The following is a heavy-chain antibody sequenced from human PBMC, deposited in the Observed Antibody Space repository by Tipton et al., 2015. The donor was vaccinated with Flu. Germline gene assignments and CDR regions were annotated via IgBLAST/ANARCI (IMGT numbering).Heavy chain of an antibody. CDR3: ARVRGGYHYYMDV. CDR1: GGSFSGYY. D-gene: IGHD3-16*02. V-gene: IGHV4-34*01. J-gene: IGHJ6*03. CDR2: INHSGST. Sequence: TLSLTCAVYGGSFSGYYWSWIRQPPGKGLEWIGEINHSGSTNYNPSLKSRVTISVDTSKNQFSLKLSSVTAADTAVYYCARVRGGYHYYMDVWGKGTTVTVSS.